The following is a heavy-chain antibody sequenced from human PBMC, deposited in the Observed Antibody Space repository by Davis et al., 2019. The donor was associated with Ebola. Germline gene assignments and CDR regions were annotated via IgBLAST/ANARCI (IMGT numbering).Heavy chain of an antibody. CDR3: ARDRGIRAFDY. D-gene: IGHD3-10*01. CDR2: INSDGSNT. CDR1: GFTFSSYW. V-gene: IGHV3-74*01. Sequence: GESLKISCAASGFTFSSYWMHWVRQAPGKGLVWVSRINSDGSNTSYADSVKGRFTISRDNAKNTLYLQMNSLRAEDTAVYYCARDRGIRAFDYWGQGTLVTVSS. J-gene: IGHJ4*02.